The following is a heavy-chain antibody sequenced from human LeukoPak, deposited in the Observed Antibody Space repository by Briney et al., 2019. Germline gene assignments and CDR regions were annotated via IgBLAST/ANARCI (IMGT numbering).Heavy chain of an antibody. Sequence: ASVKVSCKASGGTFSSYAISWVRQAPGQGLEWMGRIIPILGIANYAQKFQGRATITADKSTSTAYMELSSLRSEDTAVYYCARGYYDSSGYYSGYFDYWGQGTLVTVSS. CDR3: ARGYYDSSGYYSGYFDY. J-gene: IGHJ4*02. CDR1: GGTFSSYA. D-gene: IGHD3-22*01. CDR2: IIPILGIA. V-gene: IGHV1-69*04.